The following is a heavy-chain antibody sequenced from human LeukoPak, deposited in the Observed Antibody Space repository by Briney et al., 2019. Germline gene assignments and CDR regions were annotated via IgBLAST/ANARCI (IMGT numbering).Heavy chain of an antibody. CDR3: AKESTYYDILTGYLVS. CDR2: ISGSGGST. V-gene: IGHV3-23*01. J-gene: IGHJ5*02. Sequence: PGGSLRLSCAASGFTFSSYAMSWVRQAPGKGLEWVSAISGSGGSTYYADSVKGRFTISRDNSKNTLYLQMNSLRAEDTAVYYCAKESTYYDILTGYLVSWGQGTLVTVSS. CDR1: GFTFSSYA. D-gene: IGHD3-9*01.